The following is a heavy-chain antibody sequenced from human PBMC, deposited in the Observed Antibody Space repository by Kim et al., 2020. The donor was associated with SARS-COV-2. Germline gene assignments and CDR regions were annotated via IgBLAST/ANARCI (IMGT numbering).Heavy chain of an antibody. J-gene: IGHJ4*02. CDR3: ARDKVEWFGELLCDY. Sequence: DSVKGRFTISRDNSKNTLYLQMNSLRAEDTAVYYCARDKVEWFGELLCDYWGQGTLVTVSS. D-gene: IGHD3-10*01. V-gene: IGHV3-30*07.